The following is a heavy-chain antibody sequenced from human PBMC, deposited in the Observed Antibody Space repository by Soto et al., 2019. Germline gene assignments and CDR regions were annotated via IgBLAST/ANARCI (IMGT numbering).Heavy chain of an antibody. CDR3: ATGPNPFDILTGYYD. CDR1: GFTFSTYA. CDR2: ISGSGGST. J-gene: IGHJ4*02. Sequence: PGGSLRLSCATSGFTFSTYAMTWVRQAPGEGLEWVSAISGSGGSTYYADSVKGRFTISRDNSKNALYLQMNSLRADDTAVYYCATGPNPFDILTGYYDWGQGTLVTVSS. V-gene: IGHV3-23*01. D-gene: IGHD3-9*01.